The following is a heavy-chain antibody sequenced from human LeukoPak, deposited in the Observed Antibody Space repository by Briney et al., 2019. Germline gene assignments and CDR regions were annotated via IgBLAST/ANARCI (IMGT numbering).Heavy chain of an antibody. Sequence: SGXXXXSYAMSWVRQAPGKGLEWVSAISGSGGSTYYADSVKGRLTISRDNSKNTLYLQMNSLRAEDTAVYYCAKDARWLQLNFDYWGQGTLVTVSS. V-gene: IGHV3-23*01. CDR1: GXXXXSYA. D-gene: IGHD5-24*01. CDR2: ISGSGGST. CDR3: AKDARWLQLNFDY. J-gene: IGHJ4*02.